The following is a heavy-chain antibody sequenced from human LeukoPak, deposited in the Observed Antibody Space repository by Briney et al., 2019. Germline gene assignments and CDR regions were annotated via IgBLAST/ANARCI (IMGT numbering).Heavy chain of an antibody. CDR2: IWYDGSNK. CDR3: ARVRTVTTYYYYYYMDV. CDR1: GFTFSSYG. V-gene: IGHV3-30*19. Sequence: PGGSLRLSCAASGFTFSSYGMHWVRQAPGKGLEWVAVIWYDGSNKYYADSVKGRFTITRDNSKNTLYLQMNSLRAEDTAVYYCARVRTVTTYYYYYYMDVWGKGTTVTVSS. D-gene: IGHD4-17*01. J-gene: IGHJ6*03.